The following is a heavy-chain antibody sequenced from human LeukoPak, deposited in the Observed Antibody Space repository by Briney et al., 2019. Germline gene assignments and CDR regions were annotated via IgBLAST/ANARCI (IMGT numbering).Heavy chain of an antibody. CDR3: ARAIAVAAPGFDY. J-gene: IGHJ4*02. CDR2: LNPSGGST. Sequence: SVKLPCKASGYTYTSYYMQRVPHHPGQGLEWMGILNPSGGSTSYAQKFQGRVTMTRHTSTSTVYMELSSLRSEDTAVYYCARAIAVAAPGFDYWGQGTLVTVSS. V-gene: IGHV1-46*01. D-gene: IGHD6-19*01. CDR1: GYTYTSYY.